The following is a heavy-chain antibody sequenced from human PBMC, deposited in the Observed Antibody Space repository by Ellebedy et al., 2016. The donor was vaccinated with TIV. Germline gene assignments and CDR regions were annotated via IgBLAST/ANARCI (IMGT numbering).Heavy chain of an antibody. D-gene: IGHD2-15*01. V-gene: IGHV1-18*01. CDR2: ISAYNGNT. J-gene: IGHJ4*02. CDR3: ARDMWRAGYCSGGSCGLDY. CDR1: GGTFSSYA. Sequence: ASVKVSXKASGGTFSSYAISWVRQAPGQGLEWMGWISAYNGNTNYAQKLQGRVTMTTDTSTSTAYMELRSLRSDDTAVYYCARDMWRAGYCSGGSCGLDYWGQGTLVTVSS.